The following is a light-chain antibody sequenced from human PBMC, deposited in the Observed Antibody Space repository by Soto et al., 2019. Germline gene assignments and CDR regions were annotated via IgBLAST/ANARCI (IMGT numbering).Light chain of an antibody. CDR3: SSFAGSPVV. J-gene: IGLJ2*01. Sequence: QSALTQPPSASGSLGQSVTIPCTGTSSDVGDYNYVSWYQQHPGKVPKLMIYEVSKRPSGVPDRFSGSKSGNTASLTVSGLQAEDEADYYCSSFAGSPVVFCGGTKRTVL. CDR1: SSDVGDYNY. CDR2: EVS. V-gene: IGLV2-8*01.